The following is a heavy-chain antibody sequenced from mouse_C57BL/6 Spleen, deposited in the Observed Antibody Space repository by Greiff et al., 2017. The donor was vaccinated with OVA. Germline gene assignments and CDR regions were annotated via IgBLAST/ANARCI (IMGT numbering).Heavy chain of an antibody. CDR3: TREDYYGSSYHFDY. Sequence: QVQLQQSGAELVRPGASVTLSCKASGYTFTDYEMHWVKQTPVHGLEWIGAIDPETGGTAYNQKFKGKAILTADKSSSTAYMELRSLTSEDSAVYYCTREDYYGSSYHFDYWGQGTTLTVSS. J-gene: IGHJ2*01. V-gene: IGHV1-15*01. CDR1: GYTFTDYE. D-gene: IGHD1-1*01. CDR2: IDPETGGT.